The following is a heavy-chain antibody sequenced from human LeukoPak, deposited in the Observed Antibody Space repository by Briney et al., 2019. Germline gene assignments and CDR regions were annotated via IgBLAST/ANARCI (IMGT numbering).Heavy chain of an antibody. CDR3: ASRVVPAAIGTFDI. V-gene: IGHV4-30-4*08. Sequence: SQTLSLTCTVSGGSISSGDYYWSWIRQPPGKGLEWIGYIYYSGSTYYNPSLKSRVTISVDTSKNQFSLKLSSVTAADTAVYYCASRVVPAAIGTFDIWGQGTMVTVSS. CDR1: GGSISSGDYY. D-gene: IGHD2-2*01. CDR2: IYYSGST. J-gene: IGHJ3*02.